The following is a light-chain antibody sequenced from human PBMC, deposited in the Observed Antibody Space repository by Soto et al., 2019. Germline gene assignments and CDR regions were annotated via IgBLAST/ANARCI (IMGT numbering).Light chain of an antibody. J-gene: IGKJ2*01. V-gene: IGKV3-20*01. CDR3: QQYNSYSYT. CDR2: GAS. CDR1: QSVSSSY. Sequence: TQAPSTLSLSPGERATLSCRASQSVSSSYLAWYQQKPGQAPRLLIYGASSRATGIPDRFSGSGSGTDFTLTISSLQPDDFATYYCQQYNSYSYTFGQGTKVDIK.